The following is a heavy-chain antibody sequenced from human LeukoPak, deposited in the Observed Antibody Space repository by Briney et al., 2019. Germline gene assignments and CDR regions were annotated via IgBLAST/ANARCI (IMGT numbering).Heavy chain of an antibody. CDR3: ARLRSPGDFDY. CDR2: IYTSGST. D-gene: IGHD1-26*01. V-gene: IGHV4-4*07. J-gene: IGHJ4*02. CDR1: GGSISSYY. Sequence: SETLSLTCTVSGGSISSYYWSWIRQPTGKGLEWIGRIYTSGSTNYSPSLKSRVTMSVDTSKNQFSLKLSSVTAADTAMYYCARLRSPGDFDYWGQGTLVTVSS.